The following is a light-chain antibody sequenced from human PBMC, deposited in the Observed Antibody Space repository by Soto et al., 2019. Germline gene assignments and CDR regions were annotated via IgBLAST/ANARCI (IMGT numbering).Light chain of an antibody. J-gene: IGLJ3*02. CDR2: EVN. CDR1: SSDVGSYNR. V-gene: IGLV2-18*02. CDR3: ISYTSSSTWV. Sequence: QSALTQPPSVSGSPGQSVTISCTGTSSDVGSYNRVSWYQQPPGTAPKLMIYEVNNRPSGVPNRFSGSKSGNTASLTISGLQAEDEADYYCISYTSSSTWVFGGGTKLTVL.